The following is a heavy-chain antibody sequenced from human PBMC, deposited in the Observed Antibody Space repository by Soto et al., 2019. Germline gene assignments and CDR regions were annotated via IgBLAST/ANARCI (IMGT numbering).Heavy chain of an antibody. V-gene: IGHV5-51*01. CDR3: ARRNYYDSSGYSPYYYYGMDV. CDR1: GYSFTSYW. Sequence: GESLKISCMGSGYSFTSYWIGWVRQMPGKGLEWMGIIYPGDSDTRYSPSFQGQVTISADKSISTAYLQWISLKASDTAMYYCARRNYYDSSGYSPYYYYGMDVWGQGTTVTVS. J-gene: IGHJ6*02. CDR2: IYPGDSDT. D-gene: IGHD3-22*01.